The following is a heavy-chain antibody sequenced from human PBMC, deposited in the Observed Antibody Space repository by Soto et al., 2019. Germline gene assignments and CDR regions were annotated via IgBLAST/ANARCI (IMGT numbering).Heavy chain of an antibody. CDR3: ARDIDNRDYYYGLDV. J-gene: IGHJ6*02. V-gene: IGHV3-48*03. CDR1: GFVFKNYE. D-gene: IGHD1-20*01. Sequence: GGSLRLSCVASGFVFKNYEMNWVRQAPGKGLEWISYISNSGNTIYVADSMRGRFTISRDNAKNSLFLQMNSLRADDTAVYYCARDIDNRDYYYGLDVWGQGTTVTVTS. CDR2: ISNSGNTI.